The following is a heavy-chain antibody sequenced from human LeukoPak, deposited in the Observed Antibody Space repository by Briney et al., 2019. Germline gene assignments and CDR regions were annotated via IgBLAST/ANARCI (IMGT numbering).Heavy chain of an antibody. D-gene: IGHD2-21*01. CDR2: INQDGSEK. V-gene: IGHV3-7*05. Sequence: GGSLRLSCAASGFTFSTYGMHWVRQAPGKGLEWVANINQDGSEKYYVDSVKGRFTISRDNAKNSLYLQMDSLRAEDTAVYYCARLSIWRLDYWGQGTLVTVSS. J-gene: IGHJ4*02. CDR3: ARLSIWRLDY. CDR1: GFTFSTYG.